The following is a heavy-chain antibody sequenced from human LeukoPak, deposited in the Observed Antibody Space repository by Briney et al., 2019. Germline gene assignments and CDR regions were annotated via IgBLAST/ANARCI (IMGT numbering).Heavy chain of an antibody. V-gene: IGHV1-8*01. CDR2: MNPNSGNT. Sequence: ASVKVSCKASGYTSTSYDINWVRQATGQGLEWMGWMNPNSGNTGYAQKFQGRVTMTRNTSISTAYMELSSLRSEDTAVYYCARVPLRRADFWSGLHPIMDVWGKGTTVTVSS. D-gene: IGHD3-3*01. J-gene: IGHJ6*03. CDR1: GYTSTSYD. CDR3: ARVPLRRADFWSGLHPIMDV.